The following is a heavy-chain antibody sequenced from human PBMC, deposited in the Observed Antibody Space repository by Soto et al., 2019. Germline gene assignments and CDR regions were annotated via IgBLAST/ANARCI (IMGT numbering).Heavy chain of an antibody. D-gene: IGHD6-13*01. CDR1: GFTFSNFA. J-gene: IGHJ4*02. V-gene: IGHV3-23*01. CDR3: AKDVAATL. Sequence: PGGSLRLSCAASGFTFSNFALNWVRQAPGKGLEWVSTISASGKSTYYADSVRGRFTISRDNSGNMLFLQMNGLGADDAAVYYCAKDVAATLWGQGALVTVSS. CDR2: ISASGKST.